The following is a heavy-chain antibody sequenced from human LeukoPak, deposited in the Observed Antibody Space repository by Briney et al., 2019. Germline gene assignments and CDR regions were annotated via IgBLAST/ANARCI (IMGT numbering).Heavy chain of an antibody. Sequence: GGSLRLSCAASGFTFSSYAMSWVRQAPGKGLEWVSAISGSGGSTYYADSVKGRFTISRDNSKNTLYLQMNSLRAEDTAVYYCAKTRMSLLLWFGELFYSWGQRTLVTVSS. CDR1: GFTFSSYA. V-gene: IGHV3-23*01. CDR3: AKTRMSLLLWFGELFYS. J-gene: IGHJ4*02. D-gene: IGHD3-10*01. CDR2: ISGSGGST.